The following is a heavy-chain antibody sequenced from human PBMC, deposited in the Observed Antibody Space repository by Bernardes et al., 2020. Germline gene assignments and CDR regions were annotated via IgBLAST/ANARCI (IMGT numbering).Heavy chain of an antibody. Sequence: SETLSLTCTVSGGYIDSYYWAWIRQSPGKGLEWIGYVFYSGQSTYNPPFQSRVSMSVDPSQNQPSLRLSSVTTANTAVYYCARVVTCGEDCSVFYYDGMEVWGQGTTITVSS. V-gene: IGHV4-59*01. D-gene: IGHD2-21*02. CDR3: ARVVTCGEDCSVFYYDGMEV. CDR2: VFYSGQS. CDR1: GGYIDSYY. J-gene: IGHJ6*02.